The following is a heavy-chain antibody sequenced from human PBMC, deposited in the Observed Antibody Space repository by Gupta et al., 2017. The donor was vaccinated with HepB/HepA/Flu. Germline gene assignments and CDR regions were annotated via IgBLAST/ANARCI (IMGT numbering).Heavy chain of an antibody. D-gene: IGHD5-24*01. V-gene: IGHV3-7*01. Sequence: EEQLVESGGGLVQPGGSLRLSCEASGFRFSGSWMSWVRQAPGKGLEWVANIKSDGSEKIYEDSVKGRFTISRDNAKNSLFLQMNSLRVEDSGLYYGARFGPMATIDYWGQGTLVTVSS. CDR2: IKSDGSEK. CDR1: GFRFSGSW. J-gene: IGHJ4*02. CDR3: ARFGPMATIDY.